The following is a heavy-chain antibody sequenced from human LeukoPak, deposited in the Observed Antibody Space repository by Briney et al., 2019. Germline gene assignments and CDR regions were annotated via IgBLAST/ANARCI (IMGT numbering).Heavy chain of an antibody. J-gene: IGHJ4*02. Sequence: SETLSLTCAVYGGSFSGYYWSWIRQPPGKGLEWIGEINHSGSTNYNPSLKSRVTISVYTSKNQFSLKLSSVTAADTAVYYCARGTAGSGSYYKVPFDYWGQGTLVTVSS. CDR2: INHSGST. CDR1: GGSFSGYY. V-gene: IGHV4-34*01. D-gene: IGHD3-10*01. CDR3: ARGTAGSGSYYKVPFDY.